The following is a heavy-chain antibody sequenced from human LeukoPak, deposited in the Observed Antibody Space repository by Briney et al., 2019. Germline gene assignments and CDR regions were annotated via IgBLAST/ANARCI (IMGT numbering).Heavy chain of an antibody. J-gene: IGHJ6*02. D-gene: IGHD6-13*01. CDR3: AKDPPYSSSWYGYYYYYGMDV. CDR1: GFTFSSYG. Sequence: GGSLRLSCAASGFTFSSYGMHWVRQAPGKGLEWGAVISYDGSNKYYADSVKGRFTISRDNSKNTLYLQMNSLRAEDTAVYYCAKDPPYSSSWYGYYYYYGMDVWGQGTTVTVSS. CDR2: ISYDGSNK. V-gene: IGHV3-30*18.